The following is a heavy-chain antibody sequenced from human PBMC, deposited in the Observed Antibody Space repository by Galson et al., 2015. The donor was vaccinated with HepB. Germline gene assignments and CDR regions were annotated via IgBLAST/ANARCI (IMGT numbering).Heavy chain of an antibody. J-gene: IGHJ4*02. CDR1: GFTFSSYA. CDR3: ARGYYYDSSGYYPQFDY. Sequence: SLRLSCAASGFTFSSYAMHWVRQAPGKGLEWVAVISYDGSNKYYADSVKGRFTISRDNSKNTLYLQMNSLRAEDTAVYYCARGYYYDSSGYYPQFDYWGQGTLVTVSS. CDR2: ISYDGSNK. D-gene: IGHD3-22*01. V-gene: IGHV3-30*04.